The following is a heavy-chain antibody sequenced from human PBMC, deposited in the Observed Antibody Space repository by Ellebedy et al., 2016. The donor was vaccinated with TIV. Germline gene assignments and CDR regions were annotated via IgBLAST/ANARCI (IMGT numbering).Heavy chain of an antibody. V-gene: IGHV1-2*02. J-gene: IGHJ5*02. D-gene: IGHD3-16*01. CDR3: ARGGVTAFDP. CDR2: LHPNSCCT. Sequence: AASVKVSCKASGYTFTDNYIHWVRQAPGQGLEWMRWLHPNSCCTNYAQKFHVRVTMTRDTSINTAYMELSRLKSDDTAVYYCARGGVTAFDPWGQGSPVTVSS. CDR1: GYTFTDNY.